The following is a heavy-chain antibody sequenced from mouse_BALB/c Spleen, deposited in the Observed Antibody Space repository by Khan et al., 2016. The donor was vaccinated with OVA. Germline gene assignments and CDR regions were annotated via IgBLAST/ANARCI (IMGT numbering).Heavy chain of an antibody. CDR2: ISYSGNT. J-gene: IGHJ2*01. Sequence: QLEESGPGLVKPSQSLSLTCTVTGYSITSDYAWNWIRQFPGNKLEWMGYISYSGNTKYNPSLKSRISITRDTSKNQFFLQLNSVTTEDTATYYCARIYGGDFDYWAKAPLSQSPQ. CDR3: ARIYGGDFDY. V-gene: IGHV3-2*02. D-gene: IGHD1-1*01. CDR1: GYSITSDYA.